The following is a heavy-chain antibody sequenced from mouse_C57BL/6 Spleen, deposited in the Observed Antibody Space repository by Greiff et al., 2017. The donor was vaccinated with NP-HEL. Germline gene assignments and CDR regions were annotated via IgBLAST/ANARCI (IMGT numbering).Heavy chain of an antibody. CDR1: GYAFSSYW. D-gene: IGHD1-1*01. V-gene: IGHV1-80*01. CDR3: ARWGTTVVARYFDV. CDR2: IYPGDGDT. Sequence: QVQLQQSGAELVKPGASVKISCKASGYAFSSYWMNWVKQRPGKGLEWIGQIYPGDGDTNYNGKFKGKATLTADKSASTAYMQLSSLTSEDSAVYFCARWGTTVVARYFDVWGTGTTVTVSS. J-gene: IGHJ1*03.